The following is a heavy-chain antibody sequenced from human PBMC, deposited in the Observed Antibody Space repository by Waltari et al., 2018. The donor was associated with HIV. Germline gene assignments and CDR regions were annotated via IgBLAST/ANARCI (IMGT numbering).Heavy chain of an antibody. D-gene: IGHD3-16*01. CDR1: GASISSSSYY. CDR2: IYYSGTA. J-gene: IGHJ4*02. V-gene: IGHV4-39*01. CDR3: ARLRFHSLYYFDS. Sequence: QLHLQESGPGLVKPSATLSLTCSVSGASISSSSYYCAWLRQPPGKGLEWIWAIYYSGTASYNPSVKSRVSASLDASKNELSLKLTSVTATDTALYYCARLRFHSLYYFDSWGPGILVTVSS.